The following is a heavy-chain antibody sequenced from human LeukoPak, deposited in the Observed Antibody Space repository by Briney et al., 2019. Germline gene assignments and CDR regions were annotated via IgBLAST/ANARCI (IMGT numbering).Heavy chain of an antibody. D-gene: IGHD3-10*01. CDR3: ARDQSYWFDY. CDR2: ISYDGSNE. J-gene: IGHJ4*02. CDR1: GFTFSSYA. Sequence: GESLRLSCEASGFTFSSYAMHWVRQAPGKGLEWVAVISYDGSNEYYADSVKGRFTISRDNSKHTLYLQMNSLRAEDTAVYYCARDQSYWFDYWGQGTLVTVSS. V-gene: IGHV3-30-3*01.